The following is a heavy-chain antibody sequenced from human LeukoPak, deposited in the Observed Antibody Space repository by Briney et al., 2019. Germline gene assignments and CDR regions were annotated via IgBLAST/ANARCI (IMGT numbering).Heavy chain of an antibody. CDR2: IYYSGST. CDR1: GGSISSGDYY. Sequence: SQTLSLTCTVSGGSISSGDYYWSWIRQPPGKGLEWIGYIYYSGSTYYNPSLKSRVTISVDTSKNQFSLKLSSVTAADTAVYYCTTDWGRKLVPFDYWGQGTLVTVSS. J-gene: IGHJ4*02. CDR3: TTDWGRKLVPFDY. V-gene: IGHV4-30-4*01. D-gene: IGHD6-13*01.